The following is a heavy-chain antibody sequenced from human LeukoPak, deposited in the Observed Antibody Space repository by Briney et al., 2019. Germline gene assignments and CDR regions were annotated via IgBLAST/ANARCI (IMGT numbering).Heavy chain of an antibody. V-gene: IGHV1-46*01. D-gene: IGHD3-22*01. CDR2: INPSGGST. J-gene: IGHJ4*02. Sequence: ASVKVSCKASGYTFTSYYMHWVRQAPGQGLEWMGIINPSGGSTSYAQKFQGRVTITADKSTSTAYMELSSLRSEDTAVYYCARVWDSSGYYGYYFDYWGQETLVTVSS. CDR1: GYTFTSYY. CDR3: ARVWDSSGYYGYYFDY.